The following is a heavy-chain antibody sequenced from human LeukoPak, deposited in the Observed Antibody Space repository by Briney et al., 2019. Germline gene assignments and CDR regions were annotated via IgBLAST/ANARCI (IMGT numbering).Heavy chain of an antibody. CDR2: ISAYNGNT. CDR1: GYTFTSYG. J-gene: IGHJ4*02. D-gene: IGHD3-22*01. V-gene: IGHV1-18*01. Sequence: ASVKVSCKASGYTFTSYGISWVRQAPGRGLEWMGWISAYNGNTNYAQKLQGRVTMTTDTSTSTAYMELRSLRSDDTAVYYCARGVITMIVVTYFDYWGQGTLVTVSS. CDR3: ARGVITMIVVTYFDY.